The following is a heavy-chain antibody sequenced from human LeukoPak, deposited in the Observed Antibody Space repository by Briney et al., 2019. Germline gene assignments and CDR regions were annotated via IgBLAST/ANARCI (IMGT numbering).Heavy chain of an antibody. J-gene: IGHJ4*02. V-gene: IGHV3-21*01. CDR2: ISSSSSYI. D-gene: IGHD6-6*01. CDR1: GFTFNSYS. CDR3: ARGRSAAPRGSDY. Sequence: GGSLRLSCAASGFTFNSYSMNWVRQAPGKGLEWVSSISSSSSYIYYADSVKGRSTISRDNAKNSLYLQMNSLRAEDTAVYYCARGRSAAPRGSDYWGQGTLVTVSS.